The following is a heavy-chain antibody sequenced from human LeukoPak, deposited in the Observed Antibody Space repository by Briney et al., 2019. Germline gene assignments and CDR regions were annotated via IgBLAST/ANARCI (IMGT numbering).Heavy chain of an antibody. J-gene: IGHJ4*02. Sequence: ASVKVSCKASGYTFTTYDISWVRQGPGQGLEWKGLINTHTGSTNYAQNLQGRVTMTTDTSTSTAYMELRSLGSDDTAVYYCARGPGGCSGGSCYHDYWGQGNLVIVSS. V-gene: IGHV1-18*01. CDR1: GYTFTTYD. D-gene: IGHD2-15*01. CDR2: INTHTGST. CDR3: ARGPGGCSGGSCYHDY.